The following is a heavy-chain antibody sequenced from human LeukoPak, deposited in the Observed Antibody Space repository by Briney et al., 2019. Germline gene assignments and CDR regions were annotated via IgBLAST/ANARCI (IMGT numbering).Heavy chain of an antibody. CDR2: IYHSGST. CDR3: ARDLDEYEGGWYFDL. CDR1: GGSISSGGYS. D-gene: IGHD6-6*01. Sequence: SETLSLTCAVSGGSISSGGYSWSWIRQPPGKGLEWIGYIYHSGSTYYNPCLKSRVTISVDRSKNQFSLKLSSVTAADTAVYYCARDLDEYEGGWYFDLWGRGTLVTVSS. V-gene: IGHV4-30-2*01. J-gene: IGHJ2*01.